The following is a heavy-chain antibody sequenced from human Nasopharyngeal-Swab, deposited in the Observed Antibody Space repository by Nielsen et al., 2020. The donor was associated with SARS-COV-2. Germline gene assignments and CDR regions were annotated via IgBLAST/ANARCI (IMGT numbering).Heavy chain of an antibody. J-gene: IGHJ4*02. V-gene: IGHV3-23*01. CDR1: GFTFSSYA. CDR3: AKTLAPRGYFDY. Sequence: GGSLRLSCAASGFTFSSYAMSWVRQAPGKGLEWVSAISGSGGSTYYADSVKGRFTISRDNSKNTLYLQMNSLRAEETAVYYCAKTLAPRGYFDYWGQGTLVTVSS. D-gene: IGHD3-10*01. CDR2: ISGSGGST.